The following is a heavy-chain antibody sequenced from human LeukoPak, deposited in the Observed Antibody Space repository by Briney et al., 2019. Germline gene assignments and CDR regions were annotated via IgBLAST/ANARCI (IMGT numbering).Heavy chain of an antibody. Sequence: SETLSLTCTVSGGSISSGSYYWSWIRQPAGKGLEWIGRIYTSGSTNYNPSLKSRVTISVDRSKNQFSLNLNSVTAADTAVYYCARFTYDSGPYNWFDPWGQGTLVTVSS. CDR3: ARFTYDSGPYNWFDP. J-gene: IGHJ5*02. D-gene: IGHD3-3*01. CDR2: IYTSGST. V-gene: IGHV4-61*02. CDR1: GGSISSGSYY.